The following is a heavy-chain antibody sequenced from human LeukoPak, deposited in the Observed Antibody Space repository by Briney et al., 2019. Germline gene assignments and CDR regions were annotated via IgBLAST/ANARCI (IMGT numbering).Heavy chain of an antibody. J-gene: IGHJ6*02. CDR2: IIPILGIA. V-gene: IGHV1-69*02. CDR3: APATHSSSSRRENYGMDV. Sequence: GASVKVSCKASGYTFTGYYMHWVRQAPGQGLEWMGRIIPILGIANYAQKFQGRVTITADKSTSTAYMELSSLRSEDTAVYYCAPATHSSSSRRENYGMDVWGQGTTVTVSS. CDR1: GYTFTGYY. D-gene: IGHD6-6*01.